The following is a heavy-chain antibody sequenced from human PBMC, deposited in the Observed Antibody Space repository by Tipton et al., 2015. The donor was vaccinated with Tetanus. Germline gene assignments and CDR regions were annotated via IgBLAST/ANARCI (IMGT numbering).Heavy chain of an antibody. CDR1: GFTLTTYSI. J-gene: IGHJ3*01. CDR2: VVAGDS. V-gene: IGHV4-4*01. CDR3: ARHMAEHDTRYFDL. Sequence: SLRLSCAVSGFTLTTYSINWFRQAPGKGLEWIGEVVAGDSNYNPSLKSRVTISLDKSKNEISLRLRSVTAADTALYFCARHMAEHDTRYFDLWGQGTKVTVSS. D-gene: IGHD3-16*02.